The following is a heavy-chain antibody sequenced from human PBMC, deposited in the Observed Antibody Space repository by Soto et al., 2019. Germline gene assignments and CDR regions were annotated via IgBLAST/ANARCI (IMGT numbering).Heavy chain of an antibody. V-gene: IGHV5-10-1*01. CDR3: ARRAGYSNGLDFDY. J-gene: IGHJ4*02. D-gene: IGHD5-18*01. CDR2: IDPSASYT. Sequence: LGESLKISCNGSGYSFSDYWITWVRQMPGKGLEWMGRIDPSASYTTYSPSFQGHVSISVDKSISIAYLQWSGLRASDTAMYYCARRAGYSNGLDFDYWGQGTLVTVYS. CDR1: GYSFSDYW.